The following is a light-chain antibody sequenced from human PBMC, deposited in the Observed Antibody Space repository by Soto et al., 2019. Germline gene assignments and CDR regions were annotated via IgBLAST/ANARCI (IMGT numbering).Light chain of an antibody. CDR3: GTWDSSLSADV. CDR2: ENN. CDR1: SSNIGNNY. J-gene: IGLJ2*01. V-gene: IGLV1-51*02. Sequence: QSVLTQPPSVSAAPGQKVTISCSGSSSNIGNNYVSWYQQLPGTAPKLLIYENNKRPSGIPDRFSGSKSGTSATLGITGLQTGDEADYYCGTWDSSLSADVLGGGTKLTVL.